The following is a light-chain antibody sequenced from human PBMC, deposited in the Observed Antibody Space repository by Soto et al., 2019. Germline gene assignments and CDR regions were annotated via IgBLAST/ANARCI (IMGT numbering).Light chain of an antibody. J-gene: IGKJ1*01. CDR2: DAS. CDR1: QSISSW. Sequence: DIQMTQSPSTLSASVGDRVTITCRASQSISSWLAWYQQKPGKAPKLLIYDASSLDSRVPSRFSGSGSGTEFTLTISSLQPDDFATYYCQQYNSYSRTFGQGTKVDI. CDR3: QQYNSYSRT. V-gene: IGKV1-5*01.